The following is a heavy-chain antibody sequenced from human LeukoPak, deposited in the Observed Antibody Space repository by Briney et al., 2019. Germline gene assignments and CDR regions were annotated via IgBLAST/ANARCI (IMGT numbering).Heavy chain of an antibody. D-gene: IGHD3-10*01. Sequence: ASVKVSCKASGYTFTNYDINWVRQTTGQGLEWMGWMNPNSANTGYAQSFQGRVTITMNTSISTAYMDLSSLRSEDTAVYYCARGKRYDSGSYYTDYWGQGTLVTVSS. V-gene: IGHV1-8*03. J-gene: IGHJ4*02. CDR2: MNPNSANT. CDR1: GYTFTNYD. CDR3: ARGKRYDSGSYYTDY.